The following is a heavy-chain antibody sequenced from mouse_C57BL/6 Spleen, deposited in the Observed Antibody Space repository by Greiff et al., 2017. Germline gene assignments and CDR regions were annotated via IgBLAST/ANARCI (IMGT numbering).Heavy chain of an antibody. CDR3: ARGHGSSYWYFDV. CDR1: GYTFTSYW. CDR2: IHPNSGST. J-gene: IGHJ1*03. Sequence: VQLQQPGAELVKPGASVKLSCKASGYTFTSYWMHWVKQRPGQGLEWIGMIHPNSGSTNYNEKFKNKATLTVDKSSSTAYMQLSSLTSEDSAVXYCARGHGSSYWYFDVWGTGTTVTVSS. V-gene: IGHV1-64*01. D-gene: IGHD1-1*01.